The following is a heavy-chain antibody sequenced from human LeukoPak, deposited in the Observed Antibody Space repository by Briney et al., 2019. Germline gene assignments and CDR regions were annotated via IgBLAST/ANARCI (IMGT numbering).Heavy chain of an antibody. J-gene: IGHJ4*02. CDR1: GFTFSNFA. Sequence: AGSLRLSCAASGFTFSNFAMSWVRQAPGKGLEWVSGITNDGGTYYADSVKGRFTISGDNSQNTLYVQMNTLTADDTAVYYCAKQHGSELAGYDFDYWGQGILVTVS. CDR2: ITNDGGT. D-gene: IGHD1-26*01. V-gene: IGHV3-23*01. CDR3: AKQHGSELAGYDFDY.